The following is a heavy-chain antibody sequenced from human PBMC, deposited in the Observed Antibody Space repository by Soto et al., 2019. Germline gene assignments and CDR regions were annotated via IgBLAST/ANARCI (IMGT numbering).Heavy chain of an antibody. D-gene: IGHD6-13*01. CDR1: GFSLRTGVG. J-gene: IGHJ1*01. CDR2: IYWNNDK. Sequence: SGPTLVNPTQTLTLTCTFSGFSLRTGVGVGWIRQPPGKALEWLALIYWNNDKRYSSSLKSRLTITKDTSKNQVVLTMTNLDPVDTAIFYCSHRPSRRYLFSYSAQRTLVTVSS. V-gene: IGHV2-5*01. CDR3: SHRPSRRYLFSY.